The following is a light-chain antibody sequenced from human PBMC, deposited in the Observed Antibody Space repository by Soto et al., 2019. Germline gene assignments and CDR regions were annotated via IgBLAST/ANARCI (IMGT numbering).Light chain of an antibody. V-gene: IGLV2-14*01. CDR2: DVS. CDR3: SSYTSSSTLVV. CDR1: SSDVGGYNY. Sequence: QSVLTQPASVSGSPGQSSTISCTGTSSDVGGYNYVSWYHQHPGKAPKLMIYDVSNRPSGVSNRFAGSKSGNTASLSISGLQAEDEAHHYCSSYTSSSTLVVFGGGTNRTVL. J-gene: IGLJ2*01.